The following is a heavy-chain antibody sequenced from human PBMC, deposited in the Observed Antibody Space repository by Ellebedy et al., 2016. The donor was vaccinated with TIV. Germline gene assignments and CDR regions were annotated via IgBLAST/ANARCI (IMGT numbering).Heavy chain of an antibody. CDR2: LTHMGTT. CDR3: ARSCSPSCWECLEY. V-gene: IGHV4-59*13. J-gene: IGHJ4*02. Sequence: SETLSLXXTVSGGSISGYYWSWIRQPPGKGLEWIGQLTHMGTTNYNPSLQSRVAMSLDSSKTQFSLELKSVTAADTAVYFCARSCSPSCWECLEYWGQGVLVTVSS. D-gene: IGHD6-19*01. CDR1: GGSISGYY.